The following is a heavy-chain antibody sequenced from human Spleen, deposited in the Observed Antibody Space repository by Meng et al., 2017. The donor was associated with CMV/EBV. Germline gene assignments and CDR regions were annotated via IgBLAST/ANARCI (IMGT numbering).Heavy chain of an antibody. J-gene: IGHJ4*02. CDR2: VNPGSNNR. CDR1: GYIFTSYV. V-gene: IGHV1-3*01. Sequence: SCKASGYIFTSYVVHWLRQAPGQSLEWIGWVNPGSNNRKYSQKLEARVTLSTDTSADTAYMELISLTSGDTAVYYCARRTPLILLDWWGQGTLVTVSS. CDR3: ARRTPLILLDW.